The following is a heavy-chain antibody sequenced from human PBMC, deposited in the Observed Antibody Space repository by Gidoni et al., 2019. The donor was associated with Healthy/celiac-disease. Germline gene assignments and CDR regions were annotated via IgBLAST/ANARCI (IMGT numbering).Heavy chain of an antibody. CDR1: GGTSSSYA. J-gene: IGHJ4*02. V-gene: IGHV1-69*04. CDR3: ARGPVVPAAILDY. D-gene: IGHD2-2*01. Sequence: QVQLVQSGAEVKKPGSSVKVSCKASGGTSSSYAISWVRQAPGQGLEWMGRIIPILGIANYAQKFQGRVTITADKSTSTAYMELSSLRSEDTAVYYCARGPVVPAAILDYWGQGTLVTVSS. CDR2: IIPILGIA.